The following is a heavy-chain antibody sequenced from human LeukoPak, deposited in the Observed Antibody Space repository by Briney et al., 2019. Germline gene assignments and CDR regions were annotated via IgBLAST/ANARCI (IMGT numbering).Heavy chain of an antibody. J-gene: IGHJ4*02. V-gene: IGHV4-34*01. Sequence: SETLSLTCAVYGGSFSGYYWSWIRLPPGKGLEWIGEINHSGSTNYNPSLKSRVTISVDTSKNQFSLKLSSVTAADTAVYYCARPSAGAWGRGRFGYWGQGTLVTVSS. CDR1: GGSFSGYY. D-gene: IGHD5-24*01. CDR3: ARPSAGAWGRGRFGY. CDR2: INHSGST.